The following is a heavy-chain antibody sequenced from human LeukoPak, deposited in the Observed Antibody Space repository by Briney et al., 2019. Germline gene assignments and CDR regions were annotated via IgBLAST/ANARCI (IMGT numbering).Heavy chain of an antibody. CDR2: ISYDGSNK. CDR3: ARDGDPRVWELLVY. CDR1: GFTFSSYA. Sequence: PGGSLRLSCAASGFTFSSYAMHWVRQAPGRGLEWVAVISYDGSNKYYADSVKGRFTISRDNSKNTLYLQMSSLRAEDTAVYYCARDGDPRVWELLVYWGQGTLVTVSS. V-gene: IGHV3-30-3*01. D-gene: IGHD1-26*01. J-gene: IGHJ4*02.